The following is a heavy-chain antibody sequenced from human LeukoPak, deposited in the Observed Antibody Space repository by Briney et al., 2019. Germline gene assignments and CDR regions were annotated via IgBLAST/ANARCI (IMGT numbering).Heavy chain of an antibody. CDR3: AKGYCSSTSCARGHFDY. D-gene: IGHD2-2*01. V-gene: IGHV3-23*01. J-gene: IGHJ4*02. CDR2: GSGGST. Sequence: GSGGSTYYADSVKGRFTISRDNSKNTLYLQMNSLRAEDTAVYYCAKGYCSSTSCARGHFDYWGQGTLVTVSS.